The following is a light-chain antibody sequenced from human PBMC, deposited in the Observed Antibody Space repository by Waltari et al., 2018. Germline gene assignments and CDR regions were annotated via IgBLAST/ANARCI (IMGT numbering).Light chain of an antibody. CDR3: QQRSNWPLT. CDR2: DAS. J-gene: IGKJ4*01. V-gene: IGKV3-11*01. Sequence: TQSPATLSLSPGERATLSCRASQSVRSYLAWYQQKPGQAPRLLIYDASNRATGIPARFSGSGSGTDFTLTISSLEPEDFAVYYCQQRSNWPLTFGGGTKVEIK. CDR1: QSVRSY.